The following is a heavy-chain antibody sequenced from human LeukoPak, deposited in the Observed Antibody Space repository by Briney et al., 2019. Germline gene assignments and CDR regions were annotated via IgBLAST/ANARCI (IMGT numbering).Heavy chain of an antibody. Sequence: GGSLRLSCVASGFTFGKYWMSWVRQAPGKGLEWVANIKLDGSEKNYVDSVKGRFTITRDNSKNSLYLQMNSLRAEDTAVFYCATDQYATWSRRGNFDSCGQGTLVIVSS. CDR1: GFTFGKYW. CDR2: IKLDGSEK. J-gene: IGHJ4*02. D-gene: IGHD3-3*01. CDR3: ATDQYATWSRRGNFDS. V-gene: IGHV3-7*03.